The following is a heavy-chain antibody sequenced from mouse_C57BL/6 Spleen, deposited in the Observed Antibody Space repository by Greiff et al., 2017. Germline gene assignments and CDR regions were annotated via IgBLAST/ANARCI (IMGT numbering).Heavy chain of an antibody. D-gene: IGHD2-2*01. CDR2: IHPNSGST. CDR1: GYTFTSYW. CDR3: ARKYYGYDAWFAY. Sequence: QVQLQQPGAELVKPGASVKLSCKASGYTFTSYWMHWVKQRPGQGLEWIGMIHPNSGSTNYNEKFKSKATLTVDKSSSTAYMQLSSLTAEDSAVYYCARKYYGYDAWFAYWGQGTLVTVSA. V-gene: IGHV1-64*01. J-gene: IGHJ3*01.